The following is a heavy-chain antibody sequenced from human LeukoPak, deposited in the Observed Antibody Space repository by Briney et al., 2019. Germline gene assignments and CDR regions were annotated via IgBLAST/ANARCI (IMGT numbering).Heavy chain of an antibody. V-gene: IGHV4-39*01. Sequence: SETLSLTCTVSGGSICSSSYYWGWIRQPPGKGLEWIGSIYYSGSTYYNPSLKSRVTISVDTSKNQFSLKLSSVTAADTAVYYCARHKRPARYSSGWYMDYWGQGTLVTVSS. CDR2: IYYSGST. D-gene: IGHD6-19*01. CDR1: GGSICSSSYY. CDR3: ARHKRPARYSSGWYMDY. J-gene: IGHJ4*02.